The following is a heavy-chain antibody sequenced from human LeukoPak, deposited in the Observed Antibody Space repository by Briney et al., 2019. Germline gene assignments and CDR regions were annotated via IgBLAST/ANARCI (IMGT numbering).Heavy chain of an antibody. CDR2: ISWNSGSI. CDR3: AKARAYYDFWSGPDMDV. V-gene: IGHV3-9*01. J-gene: IGHJ6*02. Sequence: GGSLRLSCAASGFTFSSYAMSWVRQAPGKGLEWVSGISWNSGSIGYADSVKGRFTISRDNAKNSLYLQMNSLRAEDTALYYCAKARAYYDFWSGPDMDVWGQGTTVTVSS. D-gene: IGHD3-3*01. CDR1: GFTFSSYA.